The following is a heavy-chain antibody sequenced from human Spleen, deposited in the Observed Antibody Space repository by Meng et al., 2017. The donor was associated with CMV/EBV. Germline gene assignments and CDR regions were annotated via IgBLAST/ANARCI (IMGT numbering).Heavy chain of an antibody. CDR3: ARDSYYYGMDV. J-gene: IGHJ6*02. CDR2: INPNSGDT. V-gene: IGHV1-18*01. Sequence: ASVKVSCKASGYTFSGYYIHWVRQAPGQGLEWMGWINPNSGDTNYAQKLQGRVTMTTDTSTSTAYMELRSLRSDDTAVYYCARDSYYYGMDVWGQGTTVTVSS. CDR1: GYTFSGYY.